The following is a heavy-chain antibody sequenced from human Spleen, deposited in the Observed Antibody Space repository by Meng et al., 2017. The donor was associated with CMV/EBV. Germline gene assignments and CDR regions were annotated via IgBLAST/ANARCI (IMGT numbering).Heavy chain of an antibody. CDR1: GYNFTGYY. J-gene: IGHJ5*02. V-gene: IGHV1-2*02. CDR3: ARDLPLLYCSSTSCSKGIDP. Sequence: ASVKVSCKASGYNFTGYYMHWVRQAPGQGLEWMGWINPNSGGTNYAQKFQGRVTMTRDTSISTAYMELSRLRSDDTAVYYCARDLPLLYCSSTSCSKGIDPWGQGNLVTVSS. CDR2: INPNSGGT. D-gene: IGHD2-2*01.